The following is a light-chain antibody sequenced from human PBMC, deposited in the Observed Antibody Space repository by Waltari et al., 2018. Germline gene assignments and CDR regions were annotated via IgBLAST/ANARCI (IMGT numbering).Light chain of an antibody. Sequence: EIVLTQSPGTLSLSPGERATIYCRASQTVRTTSLAWYQQRPGQAPTLLIYGASSRATGVPDRFSGSGSGTDFSLTISSLEPEDFAVYYCQQYDISPLTFGGGTKVEIK. V-gene: IGKV3-20*01. CDR1: QTVRTTS. J-gene: IGKJ4*01. CDR2: GAS. CDR3: QQYDISPLT.